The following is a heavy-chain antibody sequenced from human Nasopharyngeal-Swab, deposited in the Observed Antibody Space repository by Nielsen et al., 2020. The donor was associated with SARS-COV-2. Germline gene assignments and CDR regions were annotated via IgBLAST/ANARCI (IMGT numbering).Heavy chain of an antibody. CDR2: INEHGSYT. CDR3: ANDMTGREDK. Sequence: ESLKISCAASGFTFSRYWMHWVRQAPEKGLVWVSRINEHGSYTSHADSVKGRFTISRDNAENTLYLQMNGLRVEDTAVYYCANDMTGREDKWGQGTLVTVSS. D-gene: IGHD3-9*01. CDR1: GFTFSRYW. V-gene: IGHV3-74*01. J-gene: IGHJ4*02.